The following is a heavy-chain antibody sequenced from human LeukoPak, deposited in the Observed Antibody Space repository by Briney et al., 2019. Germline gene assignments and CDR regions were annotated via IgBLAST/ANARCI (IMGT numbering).Heavy chain of an antibody. CDR1: GGSISSYY. CDR3: ARVDILTGYPYFDY. J-gene: IGHJ4*02. CDR2: IHYSGST. V-gene: IGHV4-59*01. Sequence: PSETLSLTCTVSGGSISSYYWRWIRQPPGKGLEWIGYIHYSGSTNYNPSLKSRVTISVDTSKNQFSLKLSSVTAADTAVYYCARVDILTGYPYFDYWGQGTLVTVAS. D-gene: IGHD3-9*01.